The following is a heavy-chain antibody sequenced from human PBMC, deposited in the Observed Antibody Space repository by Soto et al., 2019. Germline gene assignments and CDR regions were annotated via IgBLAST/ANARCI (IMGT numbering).Heavy chain of an antibody. J-gene: IGHJ4*02. D-gene: IGHD3-3*01. CDR1: GYTFTSYD. CDR3: ARNLIPKDFWSGYYEYYFDY. V-gene: IGHV1-46*03. CDR2: INPSGGST. Sequence: GASVKVSCKASGYTFTSYDINWVRQATGQGLEWMGIINPSGGSTSYAQKFQGRVTMTRDTSTSTVYMELSSLRSEDTAVYYCARNLIPKDFWSGYYEYYFDYWGQGTLVTVSS.